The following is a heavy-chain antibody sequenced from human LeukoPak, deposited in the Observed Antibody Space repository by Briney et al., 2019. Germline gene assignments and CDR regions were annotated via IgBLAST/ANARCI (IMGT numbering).Heavy chain of an antibody. CDR3: ARGDFLFDY. Sequence: PSETLSLTCVVSGDSISSGGYSWNWIRQPPGKGLEWIGYIYYGGSTNYNPSLKSRVTISVDTSKNQFSLKLSSVTAADTAVYYCARGDFLFDYWGQGTLVTVSS. D-gene: IGHD2-21*02. J-gene: IGHJ4*02. CDR1: GDSISSGGYS. CDR2: IYYGGST. V-gene: IGHV4-61*08.